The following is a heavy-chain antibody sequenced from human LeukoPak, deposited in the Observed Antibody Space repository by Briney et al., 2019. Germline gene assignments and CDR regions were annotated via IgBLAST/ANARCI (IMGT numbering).Heavy chain of an antibody. D-gene: IGHD3-10*01. CDR2: INPNSGGT. V-gene: IGHV1-2*02. CDR1: GYTFTSYA. Sequence: ASVKVSCKASGYTFTSYAMNWVRQAPGQGLEWMGWINPNSGGTNYAQKFQGRVTMTRHTSISTAYMELSRLRSDDTAVYYCARDGGSGSYYQESFDYWGQGTLVTVSS. CDR3: ARDGGSGSYYQESFDY. J-gene: IGHJ4*02.